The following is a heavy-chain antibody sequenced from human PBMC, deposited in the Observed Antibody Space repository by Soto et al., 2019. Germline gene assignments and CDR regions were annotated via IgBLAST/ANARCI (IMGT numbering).Heavy chain of an antibody. D-gene: IGHD3-9*01. Sequence: EVQLVESGGNLVQPGGSLRLSCAASGFTFTSYWMHWVRQAPGMRLVWVARINTEGSSTSYADAVKGRFTISRDNAKNTLYLQMDSLRAEDTAVYYCARKDILTGLDYWGQGTLVSVSS. CDR1: GFTFTSYW. J-gene: IGHJ4*02. CDR3: ARKDILTGLDY. CDR2: INTEGSST. V-gene: IGHV3-74*01.